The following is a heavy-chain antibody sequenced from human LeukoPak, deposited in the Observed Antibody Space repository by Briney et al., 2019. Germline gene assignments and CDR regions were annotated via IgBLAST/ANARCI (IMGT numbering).Heavy chain of an antibody. D-gene: IGHD6-19*01. CDR1: GGSISISRYY. Sequence: SETLSLTCTVSGGSISISRYYWGWIRQSPGKGLEWIGSIYHTGSTYYNPSLKSRVTISLDASNKQFSLRLSSVTAADTAVYYCARGSHPVTGTLGGYFDPWGQGTLVTVSS. CDR3: ARGSHPVTGTLGGYFDP. J-gene: IGHJ4*02. CDR2: IYHTGST. V-gene: IGHV4-39*02.